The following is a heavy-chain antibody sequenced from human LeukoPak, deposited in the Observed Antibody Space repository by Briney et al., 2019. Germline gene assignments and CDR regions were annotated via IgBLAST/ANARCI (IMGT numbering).Heavy chain of an antibody. CDR2: IYYSGST. CDR3: ARTRYYDFWSGYYVDV. J-gene: IGHJ6*03. Sequence: SETLPLTCTVSGGSISSYYWSWIRQPPGKGLEWIGYIYYSGSTNYNPSLKSRVTISVDTSKNQFSLKLSSVTAADTAVYYCARTRYYDFWSGYYVDVWGKGTTVTVSS. V-gene: IGHV4-59*01. CDR1: GGSISSYY. D-gene: IGHD3-3*01.